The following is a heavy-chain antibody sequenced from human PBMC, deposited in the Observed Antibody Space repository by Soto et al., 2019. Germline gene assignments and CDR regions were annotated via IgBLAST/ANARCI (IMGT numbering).Heavy chain of an antibody. CDR1: GFSLSTSGVG. V-gene: IGHV2-5*02. Sequence: HITLKESGPTLVEPTQTLTLTCAFSGFSLSTSGVGVGWIRQPPGKALEWLAFIYWDDDKRYSPSLKTRLTIIKDTSINQMVLIMTNIDPLDTATYYCAYRQEYRGSWDSGWFDPWGQGTLVTVSS. J-gene: IGHJ5*02. CDR2: IYWDDDK. CDR3: AYRQEYRGSWDSGWFDP. D-gene: IGHD6-13*01.